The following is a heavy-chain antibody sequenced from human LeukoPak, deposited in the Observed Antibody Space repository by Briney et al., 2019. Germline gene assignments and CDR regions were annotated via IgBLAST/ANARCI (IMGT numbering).Heavy chain of an antibody. J-gene: IGHJ4*02. V-gene: IGHV3-30*18. CDR2: ISYDGSNR. Sequence: GGSLRLSCAASGFTFSSYGMRWVRQAPGKGLEWVAVISYDGSNRYYADSVKGRFTISRENSKNTLYLQMNSLRAEDTAVYYCAKDAKSITFGGHYWGQGTLVTVSS. D-gene: IGHD3-16*01. CDR3: AKDAKSITFGGHY. CDR1: GFTFSSYG.